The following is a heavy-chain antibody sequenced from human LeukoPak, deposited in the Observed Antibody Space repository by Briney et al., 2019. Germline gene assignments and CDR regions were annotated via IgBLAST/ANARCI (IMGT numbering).Heavy chain of an antibody. CDR2: IWYDGSNK. CDR1: GFTFSSYG. Sequence: GGSLRLSCAASGFTFSSYGMHWVRQAPGKGLEWVAVIWYDGSNKHYADSVKGRFTISRDNSKNTLYLQMNSLRADDTAVYYCAKYCGDSSCYAGFDIWGQGTLVTVSS. J-gene: IGHJ4*02. CDR3: AKYCGDSSCYAGFDI. V-gene: IGHV3-33*06. D-gene: IGHD3-22*01.